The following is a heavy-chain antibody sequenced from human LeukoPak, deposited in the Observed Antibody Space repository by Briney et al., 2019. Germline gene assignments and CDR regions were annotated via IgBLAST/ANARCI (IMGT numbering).Heavy chain of an antibody. J-gene: IGHJ4*02. CDR1: GFTFSSYG. V-gene: IGHV3-30*02. Sequence: GGSLRLSCAASGFTFSSYGMHWVRQAPGKGLEWVAFMSYEGSGKYYADSVEGRFTISRDNSLNTLYLQMNSLRAEDTAAYYCAKLMHDHDRSGFGVDHWGQGTLVTVSS. CDR3: AKLMHDHDRSGFGVDH. D-gene: IGHD3-22*01. CDR2: MSYEGSGK.